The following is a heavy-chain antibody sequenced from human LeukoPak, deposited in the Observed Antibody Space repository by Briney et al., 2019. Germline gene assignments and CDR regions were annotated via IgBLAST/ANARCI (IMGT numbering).Heavy chain of an antibody. CDR1: GGTFSSYA. CDR2: IIPIFGTA. Sequence: EASVKVSCKASGGTFSSYAISWVRQAPGQGLEWMGRIIPIFGTANYAQKFQGRVTITADVSTTTVYMDLTSLTSEDTAIYYCARDISPGSYWAFEFWGQGTLITVSS. D-gene: IGHD3-10*01. V-gene: IGHV1-69*13. CDR3: ARDISPGSYWAFEF. J-gene: IGHJ4*02.